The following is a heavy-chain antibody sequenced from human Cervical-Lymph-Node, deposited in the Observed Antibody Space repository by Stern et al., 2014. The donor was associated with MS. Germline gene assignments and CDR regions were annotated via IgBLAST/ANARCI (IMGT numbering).Heavy chain of an antibody. CDR2: VFPVFGTP. CDR1: GGTFSKFP. V-gene: IGHV1-69*01. CDR3: ALSSETSDRWYSLGYDL. Sequence: QAQLVASGAEVTKPGSSVKVSCKASGGTFSKFPSSCVRQAPGQGLEWMGWVFPVFGTPTYAQEFRGRVTITADVSTSTVYMELSSLRSDDTAVYYCALSSETSDRWYSLGYDLWGQGTLVTVSS. J-gene: IGHJ5*02. D-gene: IGHD6-13*01.